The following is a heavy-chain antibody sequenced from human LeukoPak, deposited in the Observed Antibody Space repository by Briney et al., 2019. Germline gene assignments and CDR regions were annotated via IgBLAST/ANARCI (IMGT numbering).Heavy chain of an antibody. CDR1: GFTFSSYW. Sequence: GGSLRLSCAASGFTFSSYWMSWVRQAPGKGLEWVANIKQDGSEKYYVDSVKGRFTISRDNAKNSLYLQMNSLRAEDTAVYYCARDQGAEGDYVGGRYSYYYGMDVWGQGTTVTVSS. J-gene: IGHJ6*02. D-gene: IGHD3-16*01. V-gene: IGHV3-7*01. CDR3: ARDQGAEGDYVGGRYSYYYGMDV. CDR2: IKQDGSEK.